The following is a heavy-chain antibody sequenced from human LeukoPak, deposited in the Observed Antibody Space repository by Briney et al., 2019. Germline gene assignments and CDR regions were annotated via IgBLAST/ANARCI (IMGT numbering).Heavy chain of an antibody. Sequence: SETLSLTCTVSGGSISSSSYYWGWIRQPPGKGLEWIGSIYYSGSTYYNPSLKSRVTISVDTSKNQCSLKLSSVTAADTAVYYCARGTDSSGCNWGQGTLVTVSS. CDR2: IYYSGST. D-gene: IGHD6-19*01. V-gene: IGHV4-39*07. CDR3: ARGTDSSGCN. J-gene: IGHJ4*02. CDR1: GGSISSSSYY.